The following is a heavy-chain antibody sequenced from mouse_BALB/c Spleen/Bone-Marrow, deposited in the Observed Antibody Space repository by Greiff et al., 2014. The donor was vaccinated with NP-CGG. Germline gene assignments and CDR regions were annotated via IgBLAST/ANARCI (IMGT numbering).Heavy chain of an antibody. CDR2: IDPANGFA. J-gene: IGHJ4*01. V-gene: IGHV14-3*02. CDR3: ARAYYGNYPYVMDY. Sequence: VQLQQSGAELVKPGASVKLSCTASGFNIKDTYIHWVNQRPEQGLEWIGRIDPANGFAKYDPKFQGKATITADTSYNTAYLHLSSLTSEDTAVYYCARAYYGNYPYVMDYWGQGTSVTVSS. D-gene: IGHD2-10*01. CDR1: GFNIKDTY.